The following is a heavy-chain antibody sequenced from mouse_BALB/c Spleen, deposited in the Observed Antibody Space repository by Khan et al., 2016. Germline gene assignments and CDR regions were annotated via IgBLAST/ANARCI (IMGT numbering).Heavy chain of an antibody. CDR2: INPNTGEP. CDR1: GYTFTNYG. J-gene: IGHJ3*01. CDR3: AEDYCGSNSFAY. Sequence: QIQLVQSGPELEKPGETVKISCKASGYTFTNYGMHWVKQAPGKGLKWIGWINPNTGEPTYTEEFKGRVAFTLDTSSSTAYLQINSLKYEDTATYFCAEDYCGSNSFAYWGQGTLVTVSA. V-gene: IGHV9-3*02. D-gene: IGHD1-1*01.